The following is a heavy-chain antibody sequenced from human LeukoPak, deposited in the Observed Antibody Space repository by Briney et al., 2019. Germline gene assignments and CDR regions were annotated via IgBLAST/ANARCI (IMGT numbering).Heavy chain of an antibody. V-gene: IGHV4-4*07. J-gene: IGHJ3*02. CDR1: GGSISSYY. CDR2: IYTSGST. CDR3: ARLHSSFWSGSGAFDI. D-gene: IGHD3-3*01. Sequence: SETLSLTCTVSGGSISSYYWSWIRQPAGKGLEWIGRIYTSGSTSYNPSLKSRVTMSVDMSTNQFSLKLSSVTAADTAVYYCARLHSSFWSGSGAFDIWGQGTMVTVSS.